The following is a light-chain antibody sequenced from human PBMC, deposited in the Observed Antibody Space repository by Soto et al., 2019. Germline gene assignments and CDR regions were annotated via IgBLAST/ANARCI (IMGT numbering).Light chain of an antibody. CDR3: QQTYTSLFT. J-gene: IGKJ3*01. Sequence: DLQLTQSPSSLSASVGDRVTFTCRSSHNISNYLIWYQQKPGQAPNLLIYAASSLQSGVPSTFSGSGSGTSFSLTITSLQPEDLATYYCQQTYTSLFTFGPGTKVDIK. CDR2: AAS. V-gene: IGKV1-39*01. CDR1: HNISNY.